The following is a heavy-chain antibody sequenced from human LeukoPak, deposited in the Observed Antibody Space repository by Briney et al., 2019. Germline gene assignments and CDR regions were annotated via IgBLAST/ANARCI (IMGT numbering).Heavy chain of an antibody. CDR3: ARWEGGSWYDFDY. Sequence: PSETLSLTCAVYGGSFSGYYWSWIRQPPGKGLEWIGEINHSGSTNYNPSLKSRVTISVDTSKNQFSPKLSSVTAADTAVYYCARWEGGSWYDFDYWGQGTLVTVSS. CDR2: INHSGST. CDR1: GGSFSGYY. J-gene: IGHJ4*02. V-gene: IGHV4-34*01. D-gene: IGHD6-13*01.